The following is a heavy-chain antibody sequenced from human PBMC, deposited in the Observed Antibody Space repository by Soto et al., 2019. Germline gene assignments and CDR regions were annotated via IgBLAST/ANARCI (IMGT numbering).Heavy chain of an antibody. CDR2: INPNSGGT. CDR3: ARGGVGAYYYDSSGYYKPMDI. Sequence: QVQLVQSGAEVKKPGASVKVSCKASGYTFTGYYMHWVRQAPGQGLEWMGWINPNSGGTNYAQKFQGWVTMTRDTSISTACMELSRLRSDDTAVYYCARGGVGAYYYDSSGYYKPMDIWGQGTMVTVSS. J-gene: IGHJ3*02. V-gene: IGHV1-2*04. CDR1: GYTFTGYY. D-gene: IGHD3-22*01.